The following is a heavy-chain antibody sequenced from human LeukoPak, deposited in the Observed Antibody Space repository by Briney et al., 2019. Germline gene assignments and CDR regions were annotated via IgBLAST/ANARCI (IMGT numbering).Heavy chain of an antibody. CDR1: GFTFSSYG. D-gene: IGHD2-15*01. J-gene: IGHJ6*02. V-gene: IGHV3-30*18. Sequence: GGSLRLSCAASGFTFSSYGMHWVRQAPGKGLEWVAVISYDGSNKYYADSVKGRFTISRDNSKNTLYLQMNSLRAEDTAVYYCAKVSDCSGGSCYSMIRDYGMDVWGQGTTVTVSS. CDR3: AKVSDCSGGSCYSMIRDYGMDV. CDR2: ISYDGSNK.